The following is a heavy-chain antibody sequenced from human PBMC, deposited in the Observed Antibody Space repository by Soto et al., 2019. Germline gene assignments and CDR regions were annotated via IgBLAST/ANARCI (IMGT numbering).Heavy chain of an antibody. Sequence: QVQLVQSGAEVKKAGASVKVSCKASGYTFTTYGISWVRLAPGQGREWMGWINADDGSKNYAQKVQGRVNTNTDTSARTVYMDLRSLSSDDTAVYYCARAIAGGYGHTTLDYWGQGTLVTVSS. CDR2: INADDGSK. CDR3: ARAIAGGYGHTTLDY. D-gene: IGHD5-18*01. CDR1: GYTFTTYG. J-gene: IGHJ4*02. V-gene: IGHV1-18*01.